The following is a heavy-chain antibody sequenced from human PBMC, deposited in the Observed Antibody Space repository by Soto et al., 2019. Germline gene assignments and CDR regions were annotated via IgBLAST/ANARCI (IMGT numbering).Heavy chain of an antibody. CDR1: GGTFSSYA. Sequence: RASVKVSCKASGGTFSSYAISWVRQAPGQGLEWMGWISAYNGNTNYEQKLQDRVTMTTDTSTSTAYLELRSLRSDDTAVYYCARAGHYYDSSGYATWGQGTLVTVSS. CDR3: ARAGHYYDSSGYAT. D-gene: IGHD3-22*01. J-gene: IGHJ5*02. V-gene: IGHV1-18*01. CDR2: ISAYNGNT.